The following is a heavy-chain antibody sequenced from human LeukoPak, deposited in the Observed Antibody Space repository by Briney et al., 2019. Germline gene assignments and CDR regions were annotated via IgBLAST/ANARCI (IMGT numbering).Heavy chain of an antibody. V-gene: IGHV3-30-3*01. Sequence: PGRSLRLSCAASGFIFRDYVMNWVRQAPGKGLEWVAVTSFDESTKHYADSVQGRFTIYRDNSKNTLYLQMNRLMAVDTVVYFWARDAGRLRSIDCWGQGTLATVSS. CDR2: TSFDESTK. J-gene: IGHJ4*02. D-gene: IGHD2/OR15-2a*01. CDR3: ARDAGRLRSIDC. CDR1: GFIFRDYV.